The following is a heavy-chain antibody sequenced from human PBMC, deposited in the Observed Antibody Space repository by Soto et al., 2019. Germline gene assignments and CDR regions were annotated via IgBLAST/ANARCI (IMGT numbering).Heavy chain of an antibody. CDR3: ARLSYCSGGSCYSTTLSWFDP. Sequence: GASVKVSCKASGGTFSSYTISWVRQAPGQGLEWMGRIIPILGIANYAQKFQGRVTITADKSTSTAYMELSSLRSEDTAVYYCARLSYCSGGSCYSTTLSWFDPWGQGTLVTVSS. D-gene: IGHD2-15*01. J-gene: IGHJ5*02. CDR1: GGTFSSYT. V-gene: IGHV1-69*02. CDR2: IIPILGIA.